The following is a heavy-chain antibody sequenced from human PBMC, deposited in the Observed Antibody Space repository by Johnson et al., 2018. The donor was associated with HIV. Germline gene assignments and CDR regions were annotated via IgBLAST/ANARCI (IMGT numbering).Heavy chain of an antibody. CDR3: ARDPGNYGGAFDI. J-gene: IGHJ3*02. CDR1: GFTFSSYG. CDR2: ISYDGSNK. D-gene: IGHD4-11*01. Sequence: VQLVESGGGVVQPGRSLRLSCAASGFTFSSYGMHWVRQAPGKGLEWVAVISYDGSNKYYADSVKGRFTISRDNSKNTLYLQMNSLKAEDTAVYYCARDPGNYGGAFDIWGQGTMVTVSS. V-gene: IGHV3-30*03.